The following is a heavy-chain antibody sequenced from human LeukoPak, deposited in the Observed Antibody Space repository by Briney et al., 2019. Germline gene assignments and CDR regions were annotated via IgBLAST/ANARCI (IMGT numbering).Heavy chain of an antibody. CDR1: GGSFSGCY. J-gene: IGHJ4*02. Sequence: PSETLSLTCAVYGGSFSGCYWSWIRQPPGKGLEWIGEINHSGSTNYNPSLKSRVTISVDTSKNQFSLKLSSVTAADTAVYYCARGATRYYYGSGNVKGGYWGQGTLVTVSS. CDR2: INHSGST. CDR3: ARGATRYYYGSGNVKGGY. V-gene: IGHV4-34*01. D-gene: IGHD3-10*01.